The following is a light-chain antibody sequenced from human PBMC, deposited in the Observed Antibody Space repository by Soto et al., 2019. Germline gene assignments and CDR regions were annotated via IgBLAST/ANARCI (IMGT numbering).Light chain of an antibody. V-gene: IGKV3-20*01. CDR2: GAS. J-gene: IGKJ1*01. CDR3: QQYDSSPWT. Sequence: EIVLTQSPGTLSLSPGERATLSCRASQSVSSSYLAWYQQKPGQTPRLLIYGASSMATGIPDRFSGSGSGTDFTLTISRLEPEDFAVYYCQQYDSSPWTCGQGTKVEIK. CDR1: QSVSSSY.